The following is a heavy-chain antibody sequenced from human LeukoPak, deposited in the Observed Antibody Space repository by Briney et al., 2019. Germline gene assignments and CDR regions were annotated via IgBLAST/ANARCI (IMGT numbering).Heavy chain of an antibody. CDR1: GFTFSSYE. J-gene: IGHJ6*04. CDR3: AELGITMIGGV. CDR2: ISSSGSTI. V-gene: IGHV3-48*03. D-gene: IGHD3-10*02. Sequence: GGSLRLSCAASGFTFSSYEMNWARQAPGKGLEWVSYISSSGSTIYYADSVKGRFTISRDNAKNSLYLQMNSLRAEDTAVYYCAELGITMIGGVWGKGTTVTISS.